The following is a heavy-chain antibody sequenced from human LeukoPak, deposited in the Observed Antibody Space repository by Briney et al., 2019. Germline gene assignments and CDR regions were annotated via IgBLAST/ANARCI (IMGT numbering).Heavy chain of an antibody. CDR3: ARGSRTYYDFWSGYYQNWFDP. J-gene: IGHJ5*02. Sequence: KTSETLSLTCAVYGGSFSGYYWSWIRQPPGKGLERIGEINHSGSTNYNPSLKSRVTISVDTSKNQFSLKLSSVTAADTAVYYCARGSRTYYDFWSGYYQNWFDPWGQGTLVTVSS. CDR1: GGSFSGYY. CDR2: INHSGST. D-gene: IGHD3-3*01. V-gene: IGHV4-34*01.